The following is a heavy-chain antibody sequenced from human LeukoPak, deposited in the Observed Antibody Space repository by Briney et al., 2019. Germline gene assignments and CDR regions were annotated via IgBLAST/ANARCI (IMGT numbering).Heavy chain of an antibody. J-gene: IGHJ4*02. Sequence: GGSLRLSCAASGFTFSRNSMTWVRQAPGKGLEWVSSISTSSSYIYYADSVKGRFTISRDNAKKSLYLQMNSLRAEDTAVYYCAKSPSIAVAGPFGYWGQGTLVTVSS. CDR1: GFTFSRNS. CDR2: ISTSSSYI. CDR3: AKSPSIAVAGPFGY. V-gene: IGHV3-21*01. D-gene: IGHD6-19*01.